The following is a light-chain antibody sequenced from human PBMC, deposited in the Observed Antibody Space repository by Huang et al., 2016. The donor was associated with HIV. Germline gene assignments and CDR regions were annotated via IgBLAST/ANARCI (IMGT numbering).Light chain of an antibody. CDR3: QQNNNWPPLFT. CDR1: QSVSSN. Sequence: EIVMTQSPATLSASPGERATLSCRASQSVSSNLAWYQQKPGQAPRLLIYGASTRATGIPARFSGIGSGTEVTLTIGSLQSEDFAVYYCQQNNNWPPLFTFGPGTKVDIK. V-gene: IGKV3-15*01. J-gene: IGKJ3*01. CDR2: GAS.